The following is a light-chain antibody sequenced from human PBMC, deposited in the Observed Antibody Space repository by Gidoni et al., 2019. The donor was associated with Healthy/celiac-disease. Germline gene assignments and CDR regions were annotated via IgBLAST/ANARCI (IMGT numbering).Light chain of an antibody. V-gene: IGKV1-27*01. CDR1: QGISNY. CDR2: AAS. CDR3: QKDNSALCT. Sequence: IQITQSPSSLSASVGDRVTITCRASQGISNYLAWYQQKPGKVPKLLIYAASTLQAGVPSRFSGSGSGTDFTLTISSLQPEDVATYYCQKDNSALCTFGHGTKVDIK. J-gene: IGKJ3*01.